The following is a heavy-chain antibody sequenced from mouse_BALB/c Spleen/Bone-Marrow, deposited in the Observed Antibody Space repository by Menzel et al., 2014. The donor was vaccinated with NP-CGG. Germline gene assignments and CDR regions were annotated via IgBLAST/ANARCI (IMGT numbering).Heavy chain of an antibody. D-gene: IGHD2-4*01. CDR2: IDTSDSYT. Sequence: VQLQQSGAELGMPGASVKMSCKASGYTFTDNWIYWVTQRPGQGLEWIGAIDTSDSYTNYNQKFMGKASLTVDASSSTAYMQVSSLTSDDTAVYYCARGGHDFSVDYWGQVTSGTVSA. J-gene: IGHJ4*01. CDR3: ARGGHDFSVDY. V-gene: IGHV1-69*01. CDR1: GYTFTDNW.